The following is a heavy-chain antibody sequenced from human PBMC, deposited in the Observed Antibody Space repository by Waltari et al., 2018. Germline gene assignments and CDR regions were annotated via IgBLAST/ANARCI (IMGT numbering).Heavy chain of an antibody. CDR2: ISSSGSTI. Sequence: EVQLVESGGGLVQPGGSLRLSCAASGFTFSSYEMNWVRQAPGKGLEWVSYISSSGSTIYYEDSVKGRFTISRDNAKNSLYLQMNSLKTEDTAVYYCTIGRGSDFDYWGQGTLVTVSS. D-gene: IGHD3-10*01. CDR1: GFTFSSYE. V-gene: IGHV3-48*03. CDR3: TIGRGSDFDY. J-gene: IGHJ4*02.